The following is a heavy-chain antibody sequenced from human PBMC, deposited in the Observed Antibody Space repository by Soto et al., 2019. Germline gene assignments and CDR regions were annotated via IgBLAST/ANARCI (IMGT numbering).Heavy chain of an antibody. J-gene: IGHJ6*02. CDR1: GFTFSSYG. CDR3: AKDLREGSGDFDWLLPNYYYYYGMDV. Sequence: QVQLVESGGGVVQPGRSLRLSCAASGFTFSSYGMHWVRQAPGKGLEWVAVISYDGSNKYYADSVKGRFTISRDNSKNTLCLQMNSLRAEDTAVYYCAKDLREGSGDFDWLLPNYYYYYGMDVWGQGTTVTVSS. CDR2: ISYDGSNK. V-gene: IGHV3-30*18. D-gene: IGHD3-9*01.